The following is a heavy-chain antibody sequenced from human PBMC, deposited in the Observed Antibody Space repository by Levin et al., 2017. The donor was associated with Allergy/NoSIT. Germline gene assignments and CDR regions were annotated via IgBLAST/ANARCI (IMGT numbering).Heavy chain of an antibody. CDR1: GFTFDDYA. J-gene: IGHJ6*02. V-gene: IGHV3-9*01. D-gene: IGHD3-3*01. CDR3: AKDIRSIFEAMDV. Sequence: GGSLRLSCAASGFTFDDYAMHWVRQVPGKGLEWVSGITWSGTLIGYADSVKGRFTISRDNAKNSLFLQMNSPTVEDTALYYCAKDIRSIFEAMDVWGQGTTVTVSS. CDR2: ITWSGTLI.